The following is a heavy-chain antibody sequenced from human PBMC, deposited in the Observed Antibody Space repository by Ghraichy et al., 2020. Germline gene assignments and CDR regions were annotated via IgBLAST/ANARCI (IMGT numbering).Heavy chain of an antibody. CDR1: GGSFSGYY. Sequence: TLPLTCAVYGGSFSGYYWSWIRQPPGKGLEWIGEINHSGSTNYNPSLKSRVTISVDTSKNQFSLKLSSVTAADTAVYYCARLWGYCSGGSCYPNSNDYWGQGTLVTVSS. CDR3: ARLWGYCSGGSCYPNSNDY. CDR2: INHSGST. J-gene: IGHJ4*02. D-gene: IGHD2-15*01. V-gene: IGHV4-34*01.